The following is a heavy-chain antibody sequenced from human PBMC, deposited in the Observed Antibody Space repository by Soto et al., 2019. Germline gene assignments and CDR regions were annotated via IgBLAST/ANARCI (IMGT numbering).Heavy chain of an antibody. CDR1: GFTFDDYT. Sequence: CAASGFTFDDYTMHWVRQAPGKGLEWVSLISWDGGSTYYADSVKGRFTISRDNSKNSLYLQMNSLRTEDTALYYCAKEIRGARYCSGGSCYSYYYYYYGMDVWGQGTTVTVSS. D-gene: IGHD2-15*01. V-gene: IGHV3-43*01. J-gene: IGHJ6*02. CDR3: AKEIRGARYCSGGSCYSYYYYYYGMDV. CDR2: ISWDGGST.